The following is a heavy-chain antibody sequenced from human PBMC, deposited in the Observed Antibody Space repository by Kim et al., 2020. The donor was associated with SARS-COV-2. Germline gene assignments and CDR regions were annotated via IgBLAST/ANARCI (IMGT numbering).Heavy chain of an antibody. D-gene: IGHD3-3*01. CDR1: GFTFSSYW. CDR2: IKQDGSEK. V-gene: IGHV3-7*01. CDR3: ARDYDFWSGYYPPYGMDV. Sequence: GGSLRLSCAASGFTFSSYWMSWVRQAPGKGLEWVANIKQDGSEKYYVDSVKGRFTISRDNAKNSLYLQMNSLRAEDTAVYYCARDYDFWSGYYPPYGMDVWGQGTTVTVSS. J-gene: IGHJ6*02.